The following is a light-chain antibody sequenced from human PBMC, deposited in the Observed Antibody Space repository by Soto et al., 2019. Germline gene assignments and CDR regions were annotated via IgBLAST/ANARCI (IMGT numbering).Light chain of an antibody. V-gene: IGKV1-39*01. CDR1: QSISSY. CDR3: QQSYSTPPHT. J-gene: IGKJ2*01. Sequence: DIQMTQSPSSLSASVGDRVTITCRASQSISSYLNWYQQKPGKAPKHLIYDASSLQSGVPSRFSSSGCGTEYTLTISSMQPEDFTTYYCQQSYSTPPHTFGQGTKLEIK. CDR2: DAS.